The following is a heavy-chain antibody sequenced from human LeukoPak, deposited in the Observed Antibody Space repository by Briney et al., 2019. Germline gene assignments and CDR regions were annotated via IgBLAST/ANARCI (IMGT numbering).Heavy chain of an antibody. CDR2: ISYDGSNK. D-gene: IGHD3-9*01. J-gene: IGHJ4*02. CDR3: AKTHFDWLLPYYYFDY. CDR1: GFTLSTYS. Sequence: GGSLRLSCAASGFTLSTYSMNWVRQAPGKGLEWVAVISYDGSNKYYADSVKGRFTISRDNSKNTLYLQMNSLRAEDTAVYYCAKTHFDWLLPYYYFDYWGQGTLVTVSS. V-gene: IGHV3-30*18.